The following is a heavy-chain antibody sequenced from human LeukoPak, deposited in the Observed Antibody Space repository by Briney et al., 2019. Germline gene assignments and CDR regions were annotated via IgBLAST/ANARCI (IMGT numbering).Heavy chain of an antibody. CDR1: GGSISSYY. Sequence: PSETLSLTCTVSGGSISSYYWSWIRQPAGKGLEWIGRIYASGSTNYNPSLKSRVTMSVDTSKNQFSLKLSSVTAADTAVYYCAREGIAAAEGTFDIWGRGTMVTVSS. CDR3: AREGIAAAEGTFDI. CDR2: IYASGST. D-gene: IGHD6-13*01. J-gene: IGHJ3*02. V-gene: IGHV4-4*07.